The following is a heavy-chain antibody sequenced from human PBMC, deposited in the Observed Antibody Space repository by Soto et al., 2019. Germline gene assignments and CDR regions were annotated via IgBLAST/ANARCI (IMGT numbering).Heavy chain of an antibody. CDR1: GFTFSSYG. J-gene: IGHJ6*02. D-gene: IGHD1-1*01. V-gene: IGHV3-30*18. CDR3: AKNLGKSGYYYGMDV. CDR2: ISYDGSNK. Sequence: PGGSLRLSCAASGFTFSSYGMHWVRQAPGKGLEWVAVISYDGSNKYYADSVKGRFTISRDNSKNTLYLQMNSLRAEDTAVYYCAKNLGKSGYYYGMDVWGQGTTATVSS.